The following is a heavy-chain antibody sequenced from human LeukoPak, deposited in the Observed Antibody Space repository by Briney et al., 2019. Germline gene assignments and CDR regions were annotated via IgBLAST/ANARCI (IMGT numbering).Heavy chain of an antibody. J-gene: IGHJ5*02. CDR1: RGSISSYS. V-gene: IGHV4-4*07. CDR3: ARGYYDSNAYFYWFDP. D-gene: IGHD3-22*01. CDR2: IYASGST. Sequence: SSETLSLTCTVSRGSISSYSWSWIRQPAGKGLEWIGRIYASGSTNYNPSLKSRVTMSVDTSKNQFSLRLTSVTAADTAVYYCARGYYDSNAYFYWFDPWGQGTLVTVSS.